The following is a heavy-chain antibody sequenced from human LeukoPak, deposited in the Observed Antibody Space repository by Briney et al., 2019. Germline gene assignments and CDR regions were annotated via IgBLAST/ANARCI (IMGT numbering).Heavy chain of an antibody. J-gene: IGHJ4*02. D-gene: IGHD6-19*01. Sequence: GGSLRLSCAASGFTFSNYAMSWVRQAPGKGLEWVSTISIGGTNTYYADSVKGRFTISRDNSKNTLYLQLNSLGPEDTAIYYCARVGPYSSGYFDSWGQGTLVTVSS. CDR3: ARVGPYSSGYFDS. CDR1: GFTFSNYA. V-gene: IGHV3-23*01. CDR2: ISIGGTNT.